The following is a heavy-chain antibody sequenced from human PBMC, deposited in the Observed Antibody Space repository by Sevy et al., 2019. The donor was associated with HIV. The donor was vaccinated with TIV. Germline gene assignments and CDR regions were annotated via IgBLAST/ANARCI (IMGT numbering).Heavy chain of an antibody. D-gene: IGHD2-2*02. V-gene: IGHV4-4*07. Sequence: SETLSLTCTVSGGSISSYYWSWIRQPAGKGLEWIGRIYTSGSTNYNPSFKSRVTMSVDTSKNQFSLKLSSVTAADTAVYYCAREAYCSSTSCYTGVVVGYYYYGMDVWGQGTTVTVSS. J-gene: IGHJ6*02. CDR2: IYTSGST. CDR1: GGSISSYY. CDR3: AREAYCSSTSCYTGVVVGYYYYGMDV.